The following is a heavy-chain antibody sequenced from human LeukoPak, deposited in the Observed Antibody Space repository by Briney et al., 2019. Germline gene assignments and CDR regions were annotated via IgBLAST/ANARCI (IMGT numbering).Heavy chain of an antibody. J-gene: IGHJ4*02. CDR3: AKRGYSYGYLDY. D-gene: IGHD5-18*01. CDR2: IRSKTYGGTT. V-gene: IGHV3-49*04. CDR1: GFTFGDYS. Sequence: GGSLRLSCTASGFTFGDYSMGWVRQAPGKGLEWVGFIRSKTYGGTTEYAAPVKGRFTISRDDSKSIAYLQMNSLKTEDTAVYYCAKRGYSYGYLDYWGQGTLVTVSS.